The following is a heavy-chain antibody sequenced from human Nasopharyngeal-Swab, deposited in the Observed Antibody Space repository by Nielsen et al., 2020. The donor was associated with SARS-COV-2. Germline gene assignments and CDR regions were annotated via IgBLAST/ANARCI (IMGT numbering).Heavy chain of an antibody. Sequence: ASVKVSCKASGYTLSNYAMYWVRQAPGQRPEFMGWINAGKGNTIYSQRFQGRVRISRDTSANTVYMELNRLRSEDTAVYYCARTYSSSWYYYYYMDVWGKGTTVTVSS. CDR1: GYTLSNYA. CDR2: INAGKGNT. V-gene: IGHV1-3*01. D-gene: IGHD6-13*01. CDR3: ARTYSSSWYYYYYMDV. J-gene: IGHJ6*03.